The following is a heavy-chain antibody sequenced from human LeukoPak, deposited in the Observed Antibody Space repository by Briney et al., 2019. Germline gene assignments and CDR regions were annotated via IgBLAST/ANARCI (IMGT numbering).Heavy chain of an antibody. D-gene: IGHD6-6*01. CDR1: GFTFSSYA. CDR3: ARSRIAARFADWFDP. Sequence: GRSLTLSCAPSGFTFSSYAMHWVRQAPGKGLEWVAVISYDGSNKYYADSVTGRFTNSRDHSMNTLYLQMNSLRAEDTAVYYCARSRIAARFADWFDPWGQGTLVTVSS. CDR2: ISYDGSNK. V-gene: IGHV3-30*01. J-gene: IGHJ5*02.